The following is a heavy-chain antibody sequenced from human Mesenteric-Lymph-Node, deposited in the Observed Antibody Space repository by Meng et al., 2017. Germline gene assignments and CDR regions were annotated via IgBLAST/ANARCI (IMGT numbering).Heavy chain of an antibody. CDR2: INPNSGGT. J-gene: IGHJ5*02. Sequence: VQSGAEVTTPGAAVEASCKDSGYTFTGYYMHWVLQAPGQELEWMGRINPNSGGTNYAQKFPGRVTMTRDTSISTAYMELSRLRSDDTAVYYCARDLPGGTKGTWLDLWGQGTLVTVSS. CDR1: GYTFTGYY. V-gene: IGHV1-2*06. CDR3: ARDLPGGTKGTWLDL. D-gene: IGHD1-1*01.